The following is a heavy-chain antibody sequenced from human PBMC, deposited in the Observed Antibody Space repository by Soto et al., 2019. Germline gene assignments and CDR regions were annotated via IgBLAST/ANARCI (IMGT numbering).Heavy chain of an antibody. Sequence: GRSLRLSCVASGFTFSRDGMSWVRQAPGKGLEWVSLITDNGGSTYYADSVKGRFTISRDNTKNTLFLQMNSLRAEDTAVYYCAKERATTTAFDYWAQGALVTFSS. D-gene: IGHD4-17*01. J-gene: IGHJ4*02. CDR3: AKERATTTAFDY. CDR1: GFTFSRDG. CDR2: ITDNGGST. V-gene: IGHV3-23*01.